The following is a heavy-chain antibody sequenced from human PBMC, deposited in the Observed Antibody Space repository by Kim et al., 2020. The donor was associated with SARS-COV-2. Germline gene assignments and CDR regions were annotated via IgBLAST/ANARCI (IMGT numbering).Heavy chain of an antibody. J-gene: IGHJ4*02. Sequence: SGRATFYADSVKGRFTSSRDNAKNALYLEMSSLRDEDTAVYYCARGRAYWGRGTLVTVSS. CDR2: SGRAT. CDR3: ARGRAY. V-gene: IGHV3-48*02.